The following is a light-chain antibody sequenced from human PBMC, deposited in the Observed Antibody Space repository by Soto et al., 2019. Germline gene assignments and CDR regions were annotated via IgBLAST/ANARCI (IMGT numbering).Light chain of an antibody. CDR3: NSYTSSNTLV. CDR2: EVT. Sequence: QSVLTQPASVSGSPGQSLTISCTGTSRDVGGYNYVSWYQQNPGKAPKLMIYEVTNRPSGVPDRFSGSKSGNTASLTISGLQPEDEADYYCNSYTSSNTLVFGTGTKLTVL. CDR1: SRDVGGYNY. J-gene: IGLJ1*01. V-gene: IGLV2-14*01.